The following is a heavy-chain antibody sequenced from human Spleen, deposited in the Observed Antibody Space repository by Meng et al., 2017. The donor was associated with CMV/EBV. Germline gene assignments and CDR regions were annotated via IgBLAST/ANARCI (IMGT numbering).Heavy chain of an antibody. CDR2: ITGSGGST. V-gene: IGHV3-23*01. J-gene: IGHJ3*02. Sequence: GESLKISCAASEFTFSSYAMSWVRQAPGKGLEWVSVITGSGGSTYYADSVKGRFTISRDNSKNTLYLQMNSLRAEDTAIYYCAKDYRPNCSSTSRYAFDIWGQGTMVTVSS. CDR1: EFTFSSYA. CDR3: AKDYRPNCSSTSRYAFDI. D-gene: IGHD2-2*01.